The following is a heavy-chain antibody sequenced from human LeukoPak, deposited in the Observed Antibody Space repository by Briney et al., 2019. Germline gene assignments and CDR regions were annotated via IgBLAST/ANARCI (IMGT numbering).Heavy chain of an antibody. CDR2: IIPIFGTA. D-gene: IGHD3-22*01. Sequence: SVKVSCKASGGTFSSYAISWVRQAPGQGLEWMGRIIPIFGTANYAQKFQGRVTITTDESTSTAYMELSSLRSEDTAVYYCARGYYYDSSGYYWSFDPWSQGTLVTVSS. CDR3: ARGYYYDSSGYYWSFDP. V-gene: IGHV1-69*05. CDR1: GGTFSSYA. J-gene: IGHJ5*02.